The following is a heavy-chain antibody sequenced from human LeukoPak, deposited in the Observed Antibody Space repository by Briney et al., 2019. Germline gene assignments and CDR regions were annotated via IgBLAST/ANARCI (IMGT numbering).Heavy chain of an antibody. Sequence: GGSLRLSCAASGFTFSDYYMSWIRQAPGKGLEWVSYISSSSSYTNYADSVKGRFTISRDNAKNSLYLQMNSPRAEDTAVYYCARGSSTSWYDAFDIWGQGTMVTVSS. CDR1: GFTFSDYY. CDR2: ISSSSSYT. D-gene: IGHD2-2*01. V-gene: IGHV3-11*05. J-gene: IGHJ3*02. CDR3: ARGSSTSWYDAFDI.